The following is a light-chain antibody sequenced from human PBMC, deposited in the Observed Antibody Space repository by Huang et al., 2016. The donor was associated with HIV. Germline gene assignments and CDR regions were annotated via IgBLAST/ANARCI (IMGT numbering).Light chain of an antibody. CDR1: QSISTD. Sequence: EVVMTQSPGTLSVSPGERVTLSCRASQSISTDLAWYQQRPGQAPRLLVFGASIRATGSPATGIPTRFSGSGSGTDFTLTISSLRSEDFAVYYCQQYNHWPLTFGGGTKVEIK. CDR2: GAS. CDR3: QQYNHWPLT. V-gene: IGKV3-15*01. J-gene: IGKJ4*01.